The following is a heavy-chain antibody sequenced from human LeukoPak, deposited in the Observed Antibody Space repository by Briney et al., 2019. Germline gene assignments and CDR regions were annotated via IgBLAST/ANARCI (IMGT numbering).Heavy chain of an antibody. CDR1: GGYINNSY. CDR3: ARHDDVPVIRHGFGH. Sequence: PSETLSLTCTVSGGYINNSYWSWIRQPPQKGLEWLGYIYSNGVTNYNPSPQSRVTIPLDTSNNQFFLKLRSLTAADTALYYCARHDDVPVIRHGFGHWGEGTLVTVSS. CDR2: IYSNGVT. J-gene: IGHJ4*02. D-gene: IGHD2-2*01. V-gene: IGHV4-59*08.